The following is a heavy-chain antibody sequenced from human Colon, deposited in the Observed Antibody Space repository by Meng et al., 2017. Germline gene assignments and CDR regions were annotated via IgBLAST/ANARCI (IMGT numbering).Heavy chain of an antibody. V-gene: IGHV1-2*06. CDR2: IHPNYGVT. Sequence: GELGRAGAEVKEPGASVRVSCKASGYTFSDQWIHWVRQAPGQGPEWMGRIHPNYGVTNLAQRFQGRVSLSRDTSISTAYLDLSRLRSDDTAVYYCARSTPSLDYWGQGTLVTVSS. CDR1: GYTFSDQW. J-gene: IGHJ4*02. CDR3: ARSTPSLDY. D-gene: IGHD2-15*01.